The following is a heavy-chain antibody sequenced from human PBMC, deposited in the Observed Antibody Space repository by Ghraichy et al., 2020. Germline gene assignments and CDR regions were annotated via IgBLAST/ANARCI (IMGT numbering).Heavy chain of an antibody. J-gene: IGHJ5*02. V-gene: IGHV4-34*01. D-gene: IGHD3-16*01. CDR1: GGSLSDYF. CDR3: GNDYTWGLGDP. CDR2: ISHSGRT. Sequence: SETLSLTCDVFGGSLSDYFWSWIRQPTGKGLEWIEEISHSGRTFYNPSLRSRVTLSVDASKNHFSLKLSSVTAADTALCVGGNDYTWGLGDPWGQGTLVTVSS.